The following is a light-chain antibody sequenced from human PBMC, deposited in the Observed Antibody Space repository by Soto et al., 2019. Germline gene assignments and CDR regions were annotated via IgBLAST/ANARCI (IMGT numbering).Light chain of an antibody. CDR1: QSVSNNY. V-gene: IGKV3-11*01. CDR2: DAS. Sequence: EIVLTQSPGTLSLSPGERATLSCRASQSVSNNYLAWYQQKPGQAPRLLIYDASNRATGIPARFSGSGSGTDFTLTISSLEPEDFAVYYCQQRSGWTFGQGTKVDTK. CDR3: QQRSGWT. J-gene: IGKJ1*01.